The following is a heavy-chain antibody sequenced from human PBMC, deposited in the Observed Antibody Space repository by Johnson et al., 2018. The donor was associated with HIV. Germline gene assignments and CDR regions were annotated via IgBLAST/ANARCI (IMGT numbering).Heavy chain of an antibody. J-gene: IGHJ3*02. CDR2: IYSGGNT. CDR1: GFTVSSNY. Sequence: VQLVESGGGLVQPGGSLRLSCAASGFTVSSNYMSWVRQAPGKGLEWVSVIYSGGNTYYADSVKGRFTISRDNSKNSLHRQMNSLRAEDTALYYCARGGLGYQNIHDSFDIWGQGTMVTVSS. V-gene: IGHV3-66*01. D-gene: IGHD2-2*01. CDR3: ARGGLGYQNIHDSFDI.